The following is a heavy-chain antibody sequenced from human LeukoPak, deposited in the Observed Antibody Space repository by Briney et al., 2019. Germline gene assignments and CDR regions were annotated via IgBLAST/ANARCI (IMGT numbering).Heavy chain of an antibody. CDR1: GFTFNYAW. J-gene: IGHJ6*02. D-gene: IGHD1-7*01. Sequence: GGSLRLSCAASGFTFNYAWMSWVRQVPGKGLEWVGQTVSEIDGGATDYAAPVKGRFTISRDDSKSTLYLQMNSLKIEDTAVYYCTTDEDWNYARKDVWGQGATVIVSS. CDR3: TTDEDWNYARKDV. CDR2: TVSEIDGGAT. V-gene: IGHV3-15*04.